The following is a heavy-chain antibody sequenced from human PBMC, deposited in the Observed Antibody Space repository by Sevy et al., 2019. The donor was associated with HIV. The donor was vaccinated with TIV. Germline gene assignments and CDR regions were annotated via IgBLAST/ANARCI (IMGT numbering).Heavy chain of an antibody. CDR1: GGSISSYY. D-gene: IGHD2-2*01. V-gene: IGHV4-59*01. CDR3: ARGLVVPAAWDY. CDR2: IYYSGST. J-gene: IGHJ4*02. Sequence: SETLSLTCPVSGGSISSYYWSWIRQPPGKGLEWIGYIYYSGSTNYNPSLKSRVTISVDTSKNQFSLKLSSVTAADTAVYYCARGLVVPAAWDYWGQGTLVTVSS.